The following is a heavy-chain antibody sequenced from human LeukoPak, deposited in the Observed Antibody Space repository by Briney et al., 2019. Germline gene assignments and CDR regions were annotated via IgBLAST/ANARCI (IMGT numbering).Heavy chain of an antibody. Sequence: GAPVKVSCKASGYTFTSYAMNWVRQAPGQGLEWMGWINTNTGNPTYAQGFTGRFVFSLDTSVSTAYLQISSLKAEDTAVYYCARVPHVLRYFDWLPDYYYYGMDVWGQGTTVTVSS. J-gene: IGHJ6*02. CDR3: ARVPHVLRYFDWLPDYYYYGMDV. CDR1: GYTFTSYA. CDR2: INTNTGNP. D-gene: IGHD3-9*01. V-gene: IGHV7-4-1*02.